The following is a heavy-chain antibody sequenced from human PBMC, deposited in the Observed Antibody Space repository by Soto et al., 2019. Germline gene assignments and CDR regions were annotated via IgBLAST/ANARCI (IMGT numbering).Heavy chain of an antibody. CDR1: GGSVSSGGYY. Sequence: ASETLSLTCTVSGGSVSSGGYYWSWIRQPPGKGLEWIGYIYYTGSTNYSPSFKNRVTISLDTSKNQFSLKLNSMTAADTAVYYCARSQITMISYFDYWGQGTLVTVSS. D-gene: IGHD3-22*01. J-gene: IGHJ4*02. V-gene: IGHV4-61*08. CDR2: IYYTGST. CDR3: ARSQITMISYFDY.